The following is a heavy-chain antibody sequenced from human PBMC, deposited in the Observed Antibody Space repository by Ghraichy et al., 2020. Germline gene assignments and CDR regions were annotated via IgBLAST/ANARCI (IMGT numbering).Heavy chain of an antibody. D-gene: IGHD2-15*01. J-gene: IGHJ4*02. CDR3: AREYCRGGRCFFGTGGSHFDY. CDR2: IKSDGSST. CDR1: GFTLSNYW. Sequence: ESLNISCAASGFTLSNYWMHWVRQVPGKGLVWVSRIKSDGSSTIYADSVKGRFTISRDNAKNTLHLQMNSLRAEDTAVYYCAREYCRGGRCFFGTGGSHFDYWGQGTLVTVSS. V-gene: IGHV3-74*01.